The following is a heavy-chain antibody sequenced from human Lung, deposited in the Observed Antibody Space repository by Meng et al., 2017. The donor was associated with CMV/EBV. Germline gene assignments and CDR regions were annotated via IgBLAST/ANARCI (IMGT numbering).Heavy chain of an antibody. CDR2: IYSGGGT. Sequence: LTCAASGFTVSSNSMNWVRQAPGKGLEWVSLIYSGGGTYYADSVKGRFTISRDNFKNTLYLQMNSLRAEDTAVYYCARVLTAHHYYGMDVWGRGTTVTVSS. V-gene: IGHV3-53*01. J-gene: IGHJ6*04. D-gene: IGHD5-18*01. CDR1: GFTVSSNS. CDR3: ARVLTAHHYYGMDV.